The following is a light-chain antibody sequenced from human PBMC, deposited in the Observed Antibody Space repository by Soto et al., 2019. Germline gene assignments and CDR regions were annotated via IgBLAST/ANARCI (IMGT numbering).Light chain of an antibody. V-gene: IGLV2-8*01. CDR2: EVS. CDR1: SSDVGGYNY. Sequence: QSALTQPPSASGSPGQSVTISCTGTSSDVGGYNYVSWYQQHPGKAPKLMIYEVSKRPSRVPDRFSGSKSGNTAPLTVSGLQAEDEADYYCSSYAGSNNVVFGGGTKVTVL. J-gene: IGLJ2*01. CDR3: SSYAGSNNVV.